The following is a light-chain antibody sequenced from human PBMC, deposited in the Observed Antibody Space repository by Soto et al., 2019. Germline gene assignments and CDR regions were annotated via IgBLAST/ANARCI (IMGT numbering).Light chain of an antibody. J-gene: IGKJ5*01. CDR3: QQYYNWPRT. V-gene: IGKV3-15*01. CDR2: GAS. CDR1: QNIHTN. Sequence: EIVMTQSPATLSVSPGARATLSCRAGQNIHTNLAWYQQKPGQAPSLLFYGASTGATGLTARFSGTGSGTELTITIHRLQAEDGEVYDCQQYYNWPRTFGQGTRLEIK.